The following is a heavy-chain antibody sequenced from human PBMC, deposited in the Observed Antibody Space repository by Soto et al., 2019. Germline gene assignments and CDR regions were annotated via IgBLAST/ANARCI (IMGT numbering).Heavy chain of an antibody. CDR2: TYYRSKWYN. D-gene: IGHD6-19*01. J-gene: IGHJ6*02. CDR1: GDSVSSDSAA. Sequence: SQTLSLTCAISGDSVSSDSAAWNWIRQSPSRGLEWLGRTYYRSKWYNDYAASVNGRITINPDTSKNHFSLQLNSVTPEDTAVYYCVRSRVFIAVAGMATYYYYYGMDVWGQGTTVTVSS. V-gene: IGHV6-1*01. CDR3: VRSRVFIAVAGMATYYYYYGMDV.